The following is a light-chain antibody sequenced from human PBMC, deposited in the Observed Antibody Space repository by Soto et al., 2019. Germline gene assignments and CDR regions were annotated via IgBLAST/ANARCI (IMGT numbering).Light chain of an antibody. J-gene: IGKJ3*01. CDR3: QNYGNSPPEYT. V-gene: IGKV3-20*01. CDR2: GAS. Sequence: EIVLTQSPGTLSLSPGERATLSCRASQSVSSSFLAWYQQRPGQAPRLLIFGASYRATGIQDRFSGSGSGTDFTLTISRLEPEDFAVYYCQNYGNSPPEYTFGPGTNVDSK. CDR1: QSVSSSF.